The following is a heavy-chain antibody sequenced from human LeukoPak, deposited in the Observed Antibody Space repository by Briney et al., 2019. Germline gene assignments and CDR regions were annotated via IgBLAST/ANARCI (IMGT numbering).Heavy chain of an antibody. CDR3: ARKLLGDAFDI. D-gene: IGHD4-23*01. V-gene: IGHV1-18*01. CDR2: ISAYNGNT. CDR1: GYTFTSYD. Sequence: ASVKVSCKASGYTFTSYDINWVRQATGQGLEWMGWISAYNGNTNYAQKLQGRVTMTTDTSTSTAYMELRSLRSEDTAVYYCARKLLGDAFDIWGQGTMVTVSS. J-gene: IGHJ3*02.